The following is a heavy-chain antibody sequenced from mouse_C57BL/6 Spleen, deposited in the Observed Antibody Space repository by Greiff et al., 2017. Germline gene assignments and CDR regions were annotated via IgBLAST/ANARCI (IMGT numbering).Heavy chain of an antibody. Sequence: QVQLKQSGPGLVAPSQSLSITCTVSGFSLTSYGVDWVRQPPGKGLEWLGVIWGGGSTNYNSALMSRLSISKDNSKSQVFLKMNSLPSEDTAMYYCAKQEYYCSGGWYFDVWGTGTTVTVSS. J-gene: IGHJ1*03. CDR2: IWGGGST. D-gene: IGHD1-1*01. V-gene: IGHV2-9*01. CDR1: GFSLTSYG. CDR3: AKQEYYCSGGWYFDV.